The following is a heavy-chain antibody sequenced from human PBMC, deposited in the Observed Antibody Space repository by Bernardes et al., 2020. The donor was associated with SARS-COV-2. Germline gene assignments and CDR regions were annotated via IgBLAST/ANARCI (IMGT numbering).Heavy chain of an antibody. Sequence: GGSLRLSCAASGFTFSSYWMHWVRQAPGKGLVWVSRINSDGSSTYYADSVKGRFSVSRDNSRDTAYLQMNTLGVEDTAVYYCATHDRTAYYYGAWGQGTRVTVSS. CDR1: GFTFSSYW. D-gene: IGHD3-16*01. CDR2: INSDGSST. J-gene: IGHJ5*02. CDR3: ATHDRTAYYYGA. V-gene: IGHV3-74*01.